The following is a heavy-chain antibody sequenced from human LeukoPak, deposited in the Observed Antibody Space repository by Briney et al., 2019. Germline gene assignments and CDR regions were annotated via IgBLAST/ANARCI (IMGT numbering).Heavy chain of an antibody. Sequence: SLTFYSAASAFTFSMYGTHWLRPAQGKGREWVADIANGGKTTYYADSVKGPLTSARDNSTNSLDLQRISLRAADTSDYDCTKEGLPSGSSWSAWFDPWGQGTLVTVSS. J-gene: IGHJ5*02. D-gene: IGHD3-10*01. CDR3: TKEGLPSGSSWSAWFDP. CDR2: IANGGKTT. V-gene: IGHV3-30*18. CDR1: AFTFSMYG.